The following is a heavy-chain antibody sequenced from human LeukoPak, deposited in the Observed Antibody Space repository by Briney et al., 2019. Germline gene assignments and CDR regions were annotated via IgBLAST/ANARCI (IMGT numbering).Heavy chain of an antibody. CDR1: GFTFSSYW. CDR2: IKQDGNEK. Sequence: PGGSLRLSCAASGFTFSSYWMSWVRQAPGKGLEWVANIKQDGNEKYYVDSVKGRFTISRDNAKNSLYLQMNSLRAEDTAVYYCAREGNWNYVGYYYYYMDVWGKGTTVTVSS. J-gene: IGHJ6*03. D-gene: IGHD1-7*01. V-gene: IGHV3-7*01. CDR3: AREGNWNYVGYYYYYMDV.